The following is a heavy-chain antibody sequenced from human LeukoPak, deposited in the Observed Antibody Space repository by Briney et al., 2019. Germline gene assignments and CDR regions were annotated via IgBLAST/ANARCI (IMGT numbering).Heavy chain of an antibody. CDR1: GFTFSSYA. J-gene: IGHJ3*02. Sequence: GGSLRLSCAASGFTFSSYAMSWVRQAPGKGLEWVSVISGSGGSTYYADSVKGRFTISRDNSKNTLYLQMNSLRAEDTAVFYCAKPRGEEWLVGLYDAFDIWGQGTMVTVSS. CDR3: AKPRGEEWLVGLYDAFDI. CDR2: ISGSGGST. D-gene: IGHD6-19*01. V-gene: IGHV3-23*01.